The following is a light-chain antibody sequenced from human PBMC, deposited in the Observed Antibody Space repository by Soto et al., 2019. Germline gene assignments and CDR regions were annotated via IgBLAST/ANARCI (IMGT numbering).Light chain of an antibody. CDR2: GAS. CDR3: QQYYSSPRT. Sequence: EIVLTQSPGTLSLSPGESATLSCRPSQSISSAYLAWYQQKPGQAPRLLLYGASSRATGIPERFSGSGSGTDFTLSISRLEPEDFAVYYCQQYYSSPRTFGLGTKVEIK. CDR1: QSISSAY. V-gene: IGKV3-20*01. J-gene: IGKJ1*01.